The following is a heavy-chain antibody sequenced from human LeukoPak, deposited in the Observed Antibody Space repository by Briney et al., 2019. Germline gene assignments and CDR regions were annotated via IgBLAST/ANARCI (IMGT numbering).Heavy chain of an antibody. CDR1: GGSISSYY. CDR3: ARWFGELLSNNWFDP. J-gene: IGHJ5*02. V-gene: IGHV4-4*07. Sequence: SETLSLTCTVSGGSISSYYWSWIRQPAGKGLEWIGRIYTSGSTNYNPSLKSRVTMSVDTSKNQFSLKLSSVTAADTAVYYCARWFGELLSNNWFDPWGQGTLVTVSS. D-gene: IGHD3-10*01. CDR2: IYTSGST.